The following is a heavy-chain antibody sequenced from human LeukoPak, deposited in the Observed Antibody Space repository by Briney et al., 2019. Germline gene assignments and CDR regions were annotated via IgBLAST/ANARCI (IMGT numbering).Heavy chain of an antibody. CDR1: GGSISSGGYY. CDR3: AREGGYSSSQKST. Sequence: SQTLSLTCTVSGGSISSGGYYWSWIRQHPGKGLEWIGYIYYSGSTYYNPSLKSRVTISVDTSKNQFSLKLSSVTAADTAVYYCAREGGYSSSQKSTWGQGTLVTVSS. J-gene: IGHJ1*01. D-gene: IGHD6-6*01. V-gene: IGHV4-31*03. CDR2: IYYSGST.